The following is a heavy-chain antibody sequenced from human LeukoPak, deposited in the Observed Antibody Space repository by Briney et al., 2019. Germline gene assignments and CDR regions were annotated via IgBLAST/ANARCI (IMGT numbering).Heavy chain of an antibody. CDR3: ARVPGVWFGELWFDP. J-gene: IGHJ5*02. Sequence: GASVKVSCKASGDTFTSHNINWVRQATGQGLEWMGWMNPNNGNTGYAQKFQGRVTLTRNTSINTAYMELSSLRSEDTAVYYCARVPGVWFGELWFDPWGQGTLVTVSS. D-gene: IGHD3-10*01. V-gene: IGHV1-8*01. CDR1: GDTFTSHN. CDR2: MNPNNGNT.